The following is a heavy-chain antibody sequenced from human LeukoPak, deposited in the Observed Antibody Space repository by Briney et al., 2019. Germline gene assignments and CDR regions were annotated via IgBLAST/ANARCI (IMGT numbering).Heavy chain of an antibody. CDR3: AREVYGMDV. CDR2: IYYSGST. CDR1: GGSISSSSYY. J-gene: IGHJ6*02. Sequence: SETLSLTCTVSGGSISSSSYYWSWIRQPPGTGLEWIGYIYYSGSTNYNPSLKSRVTISVDTSKNQFSLKLSSVTAADTAVYYCAREVYGMDVWGQGTTVTVSS. V-gene: IGHV4-61*01.